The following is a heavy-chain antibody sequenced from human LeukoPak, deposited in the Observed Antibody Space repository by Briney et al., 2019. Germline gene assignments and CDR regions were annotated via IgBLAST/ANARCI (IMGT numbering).Heavy chain of an antibody. CDR2: ISYDGSNK. Sequence: GGSLRLSCAASGFTFSSYAMHWVHQAPGKGLEWVAVISYDGSNKYYADSVKGRFTISRDNSKNTLYLQMNSLRAEDTAVYYCARAATYCGGDCYNFFDYWGQGTLVTVSS. CDR3: ARAATYCGGDCYNFFDY. J-gene: IGHJ4*02. CDR1: GFTFSSYA. D-gene: IGHD2-21*02. V-gene: IGHV3-30*01.